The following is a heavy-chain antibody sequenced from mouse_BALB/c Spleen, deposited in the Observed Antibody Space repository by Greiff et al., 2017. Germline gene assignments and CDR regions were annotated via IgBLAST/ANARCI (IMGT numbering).Heavy chain of an antibody. CDR1: GYTFTSYW. D-gene: IGHD2-3*01. Sequence: QVQLQQPGAELVKPGASVKLSCKASGYTFTSYWMHWVKQRPGQGLEWIGEIDPSDSYTNYNQKFKGKATLTVDKSSSTAYMQLSSLTSEDSAVYYCARSDGYYDYWGQGTTLTVSS. CDR2: IDPSDSYT. V-gene: IGHV1-69*02. J-gene: IGHJ2*01. CDR3: ARSDGYYDY.